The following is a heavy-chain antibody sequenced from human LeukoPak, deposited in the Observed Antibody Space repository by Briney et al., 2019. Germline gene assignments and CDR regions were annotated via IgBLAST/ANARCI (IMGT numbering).Heavy chain of an antibody. Sequence: GGSLRLSCAASGFTVSSNYMSWVRQAPGKGLEWVSIIYSGGSTFYADSVKGRFTISRDNSKNTLYLQMNSLRAEDTAVYYCARSSRLTFDYWGQGTLVTVSS. CDR1: GFTVSSNY. J-gene: IGHJ4*02. CDR2: IYSGGST. CDR3: ARSSRLTFDY. D-gene: IGHD6-6*01. V-gene: IGHV3-53*01.